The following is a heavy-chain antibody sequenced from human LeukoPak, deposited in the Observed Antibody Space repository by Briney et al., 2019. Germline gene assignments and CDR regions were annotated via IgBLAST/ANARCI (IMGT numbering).Heavy chain of an antibody. Sequence: ASVKVSCKASGYSFTAYYIHWVRQAPGQGPGWMGWINPNSGGTKYAQRFQGRVTMTRDTSISTVYIEVSRLTSDDTAVYYCASALYSNSGFDYWGQGTLVTVSS. CDR2: INPNSGGT. D-gene: IGHD6-6*01. CDR1: GYSFTAYY. V-gene: IGHV1-2*02. J-gene: IGHJ4*02. CDR3: ASALYSNSGFDY.